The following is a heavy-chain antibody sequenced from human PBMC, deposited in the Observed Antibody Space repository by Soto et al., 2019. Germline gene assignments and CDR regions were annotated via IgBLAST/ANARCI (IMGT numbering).Heavy chain of an antibody. CDR3: ARDRELERRYYYGMDV. CDR2: IYYSGST. Sequence: SETLSLTCTVSGGSISSYYWSWIRQPPGKGLEWIGYIYYSGSTNYNPSLKSRVTISVDTSKNQFSLKLSSVTAADTAVYYCARDRELERRYYYGMDVWGQGTTVTVSS. J-gene: IGHJ6*02. D-gene: IGHD1-1*01. V-gene: IGHV4-59*01. CDR1: GGSISSYY.